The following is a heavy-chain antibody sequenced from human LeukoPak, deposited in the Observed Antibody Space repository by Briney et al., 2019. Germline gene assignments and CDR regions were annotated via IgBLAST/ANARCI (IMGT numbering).Heavy chain of an antibody. D-gene: IGHD2-15*01. V-gene: IGHV4-4*07. CDR3: ARRSVVGARTYYFDY. J-gene: IGHJ4*02. Sequence: PSETLSLTCTVSGGSISSYYWSWIRQPAGKGLEWIGRIYTSGGTNYNPSLKSRVTISLDTSKNQFSVKLNSVTAADTAVYYCARRSVVGARTYYFDYWGQGTLVTVSS. CDR2: IYTSGGT. CDR1: GGSISSYY.